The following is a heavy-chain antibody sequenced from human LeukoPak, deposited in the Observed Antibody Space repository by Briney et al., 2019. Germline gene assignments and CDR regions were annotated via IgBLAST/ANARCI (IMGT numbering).Heavy chain of an antibody. CDR1: GGSIRSYD. D-gene: IGHD1-26*01. Sequence: SETLSLTCTVSGGSIRSYDLSWIRQPAGKGLEWIGRIYTSGSTNYNPSLKSRVTMSVDTSKNQFSLKLSSVTAADTAVYYCAGSGSYTEYFQLWGQGTLVTVSS. CDR3: AGSGSYTEYFQL. J-gene: IGHJ1*01. V-gene: IGHV4-4*07. CDR2: IYTSGST.